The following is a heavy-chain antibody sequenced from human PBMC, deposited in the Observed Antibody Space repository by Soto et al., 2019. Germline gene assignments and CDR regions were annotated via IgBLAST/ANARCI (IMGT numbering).Heavy chain of an antibody. CDR1: GYSISTGFN. CDR3: AGSGFIAAPFDP. V-gene: IGHV4-61*03. CDR2: VYYSGNT. D-gene: IGHD6-13*01. J-gene: IGHJ5*02. Sequence: SETLSLTCAVSGYSISTGFNWAWIRQPPGKGLEYIGYVYYSGNTNYNPSLKSRVTISVDTSKNHFSLKLSSVTAADTAVYYCAGSGFIAAPFDPWGQGTLVTVSS.